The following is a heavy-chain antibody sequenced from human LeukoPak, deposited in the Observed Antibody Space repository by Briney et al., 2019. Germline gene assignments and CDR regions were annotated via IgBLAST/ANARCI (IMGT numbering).Heavy chain of an antibody. Sequence: ASVKVSCKASGGTFSSYAFSWVRQAPGQGLEWMGWINTNTGNPTYAQGFTGRFVFSLDTSVSTAYLQISSLKAEDTAVYYCARGMCSDGVCYFLADYWGQGTLVTVSS. CDR2: INTNTGNP. D-gene: IGHD2-15*01. V-gene: IGHV7-4-1*02. CDR3: ARGMCSDGVCYFLADY. CDR1: GGTFSSYA. J-gene: IGHJ4*02.